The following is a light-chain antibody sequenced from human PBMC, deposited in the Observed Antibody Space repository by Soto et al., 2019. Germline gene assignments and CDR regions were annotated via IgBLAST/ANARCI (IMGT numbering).Light chain of an antibody. CDR2: GAS. CDR3: QQYGSSPGT. Sequence: EIVLTQSPGTLSLSPGERATLSCRASQSVTSIYLAWYQQKPGQAPRLLIYGASSRATGIPDSFSGIGSGTDFPLTIRRLEPEDFAVYYCQQYGSSPGTFGQGTKLEIK. CDR1: QSVTSIY. V-gene: IGKV3-20*01. J-gene: IGKJ2*01.